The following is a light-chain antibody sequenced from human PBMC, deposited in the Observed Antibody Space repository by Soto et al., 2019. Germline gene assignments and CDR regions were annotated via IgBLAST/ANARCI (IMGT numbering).Light chain of an antibody. Sequence: IQLTQSPSSLSASVGDRVTITCRASQGLGSYLAWYQQKPGEAPKLLNFAASTLQSGVPSRFSGSGSGTDFTLTISSLQAEDFATYYCQQLSTYPSTFGGGTKVEIK. CDR2: AAS. CDR3: QQLSTYPST. V-gene: IGKV1-9*01. J-gene: IGKJ4*01. CDR1: QGLGSY.